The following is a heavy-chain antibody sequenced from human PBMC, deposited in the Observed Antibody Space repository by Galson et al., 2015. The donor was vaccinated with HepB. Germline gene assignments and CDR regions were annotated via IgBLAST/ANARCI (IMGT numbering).Heavy chain of an antibody. V-gene: IGHV5-10-1*01. CDR1: GYSFTSYW. CDR3: ARQYPPDYTVAATDGAP. J-gene: IGHJ5*02. D-gene: IGHD6-19*01. CDR2: IDPSDSYT. Sequence: QSGAEVKKPGESLRISCKGSGYSFTSYWISWVRQMPGKGLEWMGRIDPSDSYTNYSPSFQGHVTISADKSISTAYLQWSSLKASDTAMYYCARQYPPDYTVAATDGAPWGQGTLVTVSS.